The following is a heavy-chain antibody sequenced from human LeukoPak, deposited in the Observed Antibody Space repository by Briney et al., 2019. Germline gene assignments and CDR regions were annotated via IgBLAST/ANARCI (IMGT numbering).Heavy chain of an antibody. CDR1: GFTFSSSA. J-gene: IGHJ4*02. V-gene: IGHV3-23*01. D-gene: IGHD3-22*01. CDR2: ISASGGST. CDR3: ASSGSSFDY. Sequence: GGSLRLSCAASGFTFSSSAMSWVRQVPGKGLEWVSGISASGGSTYYADSVKGRFTISRDNSKNTLYLQMNSLRAEDTAVYYCASSGSSFDYWGQGTLVTVSS.